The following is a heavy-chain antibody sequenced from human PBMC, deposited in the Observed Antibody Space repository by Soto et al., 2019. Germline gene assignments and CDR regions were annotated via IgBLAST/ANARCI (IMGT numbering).Heavy chain of an antibody. D-gene: IGHD3-9*01. CDR2: IYWVDNK. Sequence: QITLKESGPTLAKPTQTLTLTCTFSGFSLSTRGVGVVWIRQPPEKALEWLALIYWVDNKRYSPSLKSRRTITKDTSNSQVVLTMTNIDPVDPGTYYCAHTNYDILTGYYPRIYFHHWGQGTLVTVS. CDR3: AHTNYDILTGYYPRIYFHH. CDR1: GFSLSTRGVG. J-gene: IGHJ1*01. V-gene: IGHV2-5*02.